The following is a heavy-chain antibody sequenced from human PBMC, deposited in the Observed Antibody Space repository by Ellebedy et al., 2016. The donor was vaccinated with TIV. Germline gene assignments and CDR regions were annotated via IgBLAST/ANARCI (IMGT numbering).Heavy chain of an antibody. CDR1: GGSFSGYY. CDR2: INHSGST. J-gene: IGHJ3*02. V-gene: IGHV4-34*01. CDR3: ARVEMATSMGGAFDI. Sequence: SETLSLXXAVYGGSFSGYYWSWIRQPPGKGLEWIGEINHSGSTNYNPSLKSRVTMSVDTSKNQFSLKLSSVTAADTAVYYCARVEMATSMGGAFDIWGQGTMVTVSS. D-gene: IGHD5-24*01.